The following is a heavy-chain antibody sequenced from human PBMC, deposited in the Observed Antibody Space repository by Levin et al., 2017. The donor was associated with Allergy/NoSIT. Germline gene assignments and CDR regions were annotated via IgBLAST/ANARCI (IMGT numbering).Heavy chain of an antibody. J-gene: IGHJ4*02. Sequence: SQTLSLTCAVYGGSFSGYYWSWIRQPPGKGLEWIGEINHSGTTNYNPSLKSRITISVDTSKNQFSLKLNSVTAADTAVYYCARGECSGGSCYRRGYSYGYSYYFDYWGQGTLVTVST. V-gene: IGHV4-34*01. CDR1: GGSFSGYY. CDR2: INHSGTT. CDR3: ARGECSGGSCYRRGYSYGYSYYFDY. D-gene: IGHD2-15*01.